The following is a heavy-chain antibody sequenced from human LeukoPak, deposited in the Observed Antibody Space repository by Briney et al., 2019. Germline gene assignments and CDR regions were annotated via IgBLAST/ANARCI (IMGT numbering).Heavy chain of an antibody. V-gene: IGHV3-48*04. CDR2: ISSSSSTI. D-gene: IGHD3-16*02. Sequence: GGSLRLSCAASGFTFSSYSMNWVRQAPGKGLEWVSYISSSSSTIYYADSVKGRFTISRDNAKNSLYLQMNSLRAEDAAVYYCARAGDYVWGSYRYGYYFDYWGQGTLVTVSS. CDR3: ARAGDYVWGSYRYGYYFDY. J-gene: IGHJ4*02. CDR1: GFTFSSYS.